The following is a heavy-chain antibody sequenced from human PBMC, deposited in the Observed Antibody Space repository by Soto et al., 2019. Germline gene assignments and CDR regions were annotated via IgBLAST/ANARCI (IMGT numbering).Heavy chain of an antibody. J-gene: IGHJ5*02. CDR1: GYSFTGYC. V-gene: IGHV1-2*02. D-gene: IGHD2-21*01. Sequence: ASVKVSCKAAGYSFTGYCMHWVRQAPGQGLEWMGWINPNSGGTNYAQKFQGRVTMTRDTSISTAYMELSRLRSDDTAVYYCSRDCDEGRPYNCIGPRVQRPLVTVSS. CDR2: INPNSGGT. CDR3: SRDCDEGRPYNCIGP.